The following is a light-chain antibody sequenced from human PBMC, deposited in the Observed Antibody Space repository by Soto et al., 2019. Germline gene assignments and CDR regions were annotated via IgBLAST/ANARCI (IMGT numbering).Light chain of an antibody. V-gene: IGKV1-5*03. Sequence: DIRLTQSPSTLSASVGDTVTITGRASQSITTWLAWYQQKPGKGPNLLIYKASNLVSGVPARFSGGGSGTEFTLNITSLQTDDFATYYCQQYNSYFRTFGQGTKVQVK. CDR3: QQYNSYFRT. CDR1: QSITTW. J-gene: IGKJ1*01. CDR2: KAS.